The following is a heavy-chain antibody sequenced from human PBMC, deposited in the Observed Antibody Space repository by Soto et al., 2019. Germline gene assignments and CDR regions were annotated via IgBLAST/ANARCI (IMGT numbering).Heavy chain of an antibody. D-gene: IGHD3-10*02. CDR1: GGSVSSGSYY. Sequence: SETLSLTRTVSGGSVSSGSYYWSWIRQPPGKGLEWIGYMYYSGSTNYNPSLKSRVTISVDTSKNQFSLKLSSVTAADTAVYYCACSGAPGRSPYNWFDPWGQGTLVTVSS. V-gene: IGHV4-61*01. CDR3: ACSGAPGRSPYNWFDP. CDR2: MYYSGST. J-gene: IGHJ5*02.